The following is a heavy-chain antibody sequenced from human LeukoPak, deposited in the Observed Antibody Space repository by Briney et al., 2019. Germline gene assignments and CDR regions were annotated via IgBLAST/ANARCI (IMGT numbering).Heavy chain of an antibody. CDR2: ISYDGSNK. D-gene: IGHD2-2*02. V-gene: IGHV3-30-3*01. J-gene: IGHJ6*02. CDR3: ARGYCSSTSCYTGYYYGMDV. Sequence: GGSLRLSCAASGFTFSSYAMHWVRQAPGKGLEWVAVISYDGSNKYYADSVKGRFTISRDNAKNSLYLQMNSLRAEDTAVYYCARGYCSSTSCYTGYYYGMDVWGQGTTVTVSS. CDR1: GFTFSSYA.